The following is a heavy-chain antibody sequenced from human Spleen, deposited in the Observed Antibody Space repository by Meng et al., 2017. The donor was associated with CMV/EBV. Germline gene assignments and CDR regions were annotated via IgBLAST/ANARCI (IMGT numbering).Heavy chain of an antibody. Sequence: SETLSLTCTVSGGSISGSSFYWGWIRQTPEKGLEWIGSIYYNGNAFYSPSLKSRVTMSVDTSKNQFSLTLKSVTAADTAVYYCARDRYPGAFDIWGQGTMVTVSS. D-gene: IGHD1-1*01. CDR2: IYYNGNA. CDR1: GGSISGSSFY. CDR3: ARDRYPGAFDI. V-gene: IGHV4-39*07. J-gene: IGHJ3*02.